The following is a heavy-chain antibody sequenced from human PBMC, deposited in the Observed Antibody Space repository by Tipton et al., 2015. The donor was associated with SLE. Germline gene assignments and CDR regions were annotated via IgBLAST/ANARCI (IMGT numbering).Heavy chain of an antibody. Sequence: PRLSCAASGFTFSTYAMSWVRQAPGKGLEWVSTISGSGGSTYYADSVKGRFTISRDNAKNSLYLQMNSLRAEDTAFYYCAKDIRERTSRQFQYGLDVWGRGTTVTVSS. CDR3: AKDIRERTSRQFQYGLDV. CDR1: GFTFSTYA. D-gene: IGHD2-2*01. J-gene: IGHJ6*02. V-gene: IGHV3-23*01. CDR2: ISGSGGST.